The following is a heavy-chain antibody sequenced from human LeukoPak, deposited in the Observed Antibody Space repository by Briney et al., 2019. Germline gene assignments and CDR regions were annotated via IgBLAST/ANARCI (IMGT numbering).Heavy chain of an antibody. Sequence: GASLRLSCAASGFTFSSYAMSWVRQAPGKGLEWVSVISGSGGSTYYADFVKGRFTISRDNSKNTLYLQMNSLRAEDTAVYYCAKCGQQLVPRWFDPWGQGTLVTVSS. CDR3: AKCGQQLVPRWFDP. V-gene: IGHV3-23*01. CDR1: GFTFSSYA. CDR2: ISGSGGST. J-gene: IGHJ5*02. D-gene: IGHD6-13*01.